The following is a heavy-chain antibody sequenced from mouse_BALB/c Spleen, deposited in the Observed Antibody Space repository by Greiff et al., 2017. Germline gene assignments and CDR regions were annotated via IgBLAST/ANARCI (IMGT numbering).Heavy chain of an antibody. CDR3: ARKLPDYYAMDY. J-gene: IGHJ4*01. CDR1: GYTFTSYW. V-gene: IGHV1S132*01. CDR2: IFPGTGTT. Sequence: LVKPGASVKLSCKTSGYTFTSYWIQWVKQRPGQGLGWIGEIFPGTGTTYYNEKFKGKATLTIDTSSSTAYMQLSSLTSEDSAVYFCARKLPDYYAMDYWGQGTSVTVSS. D-gene: IGHD2-1*01.